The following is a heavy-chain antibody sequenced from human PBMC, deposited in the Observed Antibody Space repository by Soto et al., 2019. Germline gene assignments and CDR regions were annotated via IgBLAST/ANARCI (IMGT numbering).Heavy chain of an antibody. CDR1: GFTFSSYG. Sequence: PGGSLRLSCAASGFTFSSYGMHWVRQAPGKGLEWVAVISYDGSNKYYADSVKGRFTISRDNSKNTLYLQMNSLRAEDTAVYYCAKILPPSSSDFDYWGQGTLVTVSS. CDR3: AKILPPSSSDFDY. D-gene: IGHD6-6*01. CDR2: ISYDGSNK. J-gene: IGHJ4*02. V-gene: IGHV3-30*18.